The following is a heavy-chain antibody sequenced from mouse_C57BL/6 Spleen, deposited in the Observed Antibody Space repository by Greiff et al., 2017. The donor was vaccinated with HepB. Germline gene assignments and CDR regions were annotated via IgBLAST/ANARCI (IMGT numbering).Heavy chain of an antibody. CDR3: ASRANSYYFAY. CDR1: GFTFSSYA. D-gene: IGHD4-1*01. J-gene: IGHJ2*01. CDR2: ISEGGSYT. V-gene: IGHV5-4*03. Sequence: DVHLVESGGGLVKPGGSLKLSCAASGFTFSSYAMSWVRQTPEKRLEWVATISEGGSYTYYPDNVKGRFTSSRDNAKNNLYLQMSHLKSEDTAMYYCASRANSYYFAYWGQGTTLTVSS.